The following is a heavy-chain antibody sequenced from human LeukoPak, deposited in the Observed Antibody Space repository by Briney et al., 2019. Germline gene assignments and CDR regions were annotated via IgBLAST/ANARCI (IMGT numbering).Heavy chain of an antibody. V-gene: IGHV4-61*02. CDR3: ARRSRLLLRPSFQH. CDR2: IYTSGST. CDR1: GGSISSGSYY. D-gene: IGHD3-22*01. Sequence: SQTLSLTCTVSGGSISSGSYYWSWIRQPAGKGLEWIGRIYTSGSTNYNPSLKSRVTISVDTSKNQFSLKLSPVTAADTAVYYCARRSRLLLRPSFQHWGQGTLVTVSS. J-gene: IGHJ1*01.